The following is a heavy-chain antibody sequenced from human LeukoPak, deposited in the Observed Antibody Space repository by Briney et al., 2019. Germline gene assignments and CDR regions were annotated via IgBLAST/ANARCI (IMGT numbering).Heavy chain of an antibody. CDR2: ISSSSSYI. D-gene: IGHD6-13*01. Sequence: GGSLRLSCAASGFTFSSYSMIWVRQAPGKGLEWVSSISSSSSYIYYADSVKGRFTISRDNAKNSLYLQMNSLRAEDTAVYYCARAFGIAAARLDYWGQGTLVTVSS. V-gene: IGHV3-21*01. J-gene: IGHJ4*02. CDR3: ARAFGIAAARLDY. CDR1: GFTFSSYS.